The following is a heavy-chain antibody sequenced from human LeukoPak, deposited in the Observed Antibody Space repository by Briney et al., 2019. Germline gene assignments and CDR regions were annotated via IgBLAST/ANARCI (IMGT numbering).Heavy chain of an antibody. CDR3: ARSLRGYYYDSSGYYQDYYYYMDV. CDR1: GGSISSYY. CDR2: IYTSGST. D-gene: IGHD3-22*01. Sequence: PSETLSLTCTVSGGSISSYYWSWIREPAGKGLEWIGRIYTSGSTNYNPSLKSRVTMSVDTSKNQLSLKLSSVTAADTAVYYCARSLRGYYYDSSGYYQDYYYYMDVWGKGTTVTVSS. V-gene: IGHV4-4*07. J-gene: IGHJ6*03.